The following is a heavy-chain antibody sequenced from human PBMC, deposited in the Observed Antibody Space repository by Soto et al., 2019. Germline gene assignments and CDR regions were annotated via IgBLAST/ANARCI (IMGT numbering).Heavy chain of an antibody. Sequence: ASVKVSCKASGYTFTSYGISWVRQAPGQGLEWMGWISAYNGNTNYAQKLQGRVTMTTDTSTSTAYMELRSLRSDDTAVYYCARGVAARPGVAPCDYWGQVTLVTVSS. J-gene: IGHJ4*02. V-gene: IGHV1-18*01. D-gene: IGHD6-6*01. CDR1: GYTFTSYG. CDR2: ISAYNGNT. CDR3: ARGVAARPGVAPCDY.